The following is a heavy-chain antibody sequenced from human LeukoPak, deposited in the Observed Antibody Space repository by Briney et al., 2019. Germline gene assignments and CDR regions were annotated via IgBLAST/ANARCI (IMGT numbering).Heavy chain of an antibody. Sequence: GGPLRLSCAASGFTFSDYYMNWVRQAPGKGLEWVASISSRSYGYYADAVKGRFTISRDNARNSLYLQMNSLRAEDTALYYCARGGGDIPIDSWGQGTLVAVSS. J-gene: IGHJ4*02. CDR3: ARGGGDIPIDS. D-gene: IGHD2-21*02. CDR1: GFTFSDYY. V-gene: IGHV3-69-1*01. CDR2: ISSRSYG.